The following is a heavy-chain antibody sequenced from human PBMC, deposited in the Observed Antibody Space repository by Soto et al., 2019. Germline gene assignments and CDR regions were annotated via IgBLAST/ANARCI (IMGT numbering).Heavy chain of an antibody. D-gene: IGHD6-6*01. CDR3: ASLSPYTSSFDN. Sequence: SETLSLTCTVSGGSISSYYWSWIRQPPGKGLEWIGYIYYSGSTNYNPSLKSRVTISVDTSKNQFSLKLSSVTAADTAVYYCASLSPYTSSFDNWGQGTLVTVSS. CDR1: GGSISSYY. V-gene: IGHV4-59*08. J-gene: IGHJ4*02. CDR2: IYYSGST.